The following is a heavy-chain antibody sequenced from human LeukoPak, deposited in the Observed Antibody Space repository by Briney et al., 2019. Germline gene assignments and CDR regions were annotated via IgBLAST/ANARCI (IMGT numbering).Heavy chain of an antibody. J-gene: IGHJ4*02. CDR3: ARAPRVASTGRFDY. V-gene: IGHV1-18*01. CDR1: GYSFTNYG. Sequence: GASVKVSFKASGYSFTNYGVNWVRQAPGQGLEWLGWISGYTGNTDYAQKFQGRVTMTTDTSTTTAYMELRSLRSDDTAVYYCARAPRVASTGRFDYWGQGTLVTVSS. D-gene: IGHD6-13*01. CDR2: ISGYTGNT.